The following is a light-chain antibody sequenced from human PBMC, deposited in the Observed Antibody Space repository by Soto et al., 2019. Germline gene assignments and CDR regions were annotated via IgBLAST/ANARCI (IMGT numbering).Light chain of an antibody. Sequence: DIQMTQSPSTLSASVGDRVTITCRASQSINNWLAWYQQKPGKAPKLLIYKASNLDIGVPSRFRGSGSGTELTLTISSLQPDDFATYYVQQYDTYWTFGQGTKVEIK. CDR2: KAS. J-gene: IGKJ1*01. CDR1: QSINNW. CDR3: QQYDTYWT. V-gene: IGKV1-5*03.